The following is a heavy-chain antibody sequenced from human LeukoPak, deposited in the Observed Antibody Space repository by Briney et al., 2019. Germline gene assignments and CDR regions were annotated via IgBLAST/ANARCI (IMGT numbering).Heavy chain of an antibody. CDR2: IIPIFGIA. CDR1: GGTFSSYA. J-gene: IGHJ4*02. V-gene: IGHV1-69*04. D-gene: IGHD2-15*01. Sequence: SVKVPCKASGGTFSSYAIGWVRQAPGQGLEWMGRIIPIFGIANYAQKFQGRVTITADKSTSTAYMELSSLRSEDTAVYYCARGGVEFDYWGQGTLVTVSS. CDR3: ARGGVEFDY.